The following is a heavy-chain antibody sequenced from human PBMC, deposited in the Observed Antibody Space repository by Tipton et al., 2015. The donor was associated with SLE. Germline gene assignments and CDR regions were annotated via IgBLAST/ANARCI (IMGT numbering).Heavy chain of an antibody. J-gene: IGHJ4*02. CDR3: AREMRDDYVWGSPFDY. Sequence: TLSLTCTVSGGSISSYYWSWIRQPPGKGLEWIGDIYTSGSTNYNPSLKSRVTISVDTSKNQFSLKLSSVTAADTAVYYCAREMRDDYVWGSPFDYWGQGTLVTVSS. D-gene: IGHD3-16*01. V-gene: IGHV4-4*08. CDR2: IYTSGST. CDR1: GGSISSYY.